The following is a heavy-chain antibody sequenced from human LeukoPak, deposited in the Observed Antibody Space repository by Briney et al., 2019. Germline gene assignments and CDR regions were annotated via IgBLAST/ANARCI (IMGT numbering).Heavy chain of an antibody. CDR3: AKGRGSSSSYHFDY. V-gene: IGHV3-21*04. CDR2: ITSSSSHT. CDR1: GFIFSTYN. D-gene: IGHD6-13*01. Sequence: GGSLRLSCSASGFIFSTYNMNWVRQAPGKALEWVSSITSSSSHTYYADSVKGRFTISRDNSKNTLFLQMDSLRAEDTAVYYCAKGRGSSSSYHFDYWGQGTLVTVSS. J-gene: IGHJ4*02.